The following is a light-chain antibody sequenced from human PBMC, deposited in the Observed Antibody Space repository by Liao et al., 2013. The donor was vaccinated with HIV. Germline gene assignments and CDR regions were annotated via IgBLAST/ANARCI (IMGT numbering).Light chain of an antibody. CDR1: NIGSKS. CDR3: HVWDSSSDQSV. V-gene: IGLV3-21*04. J-gene: IGLJ3*02. Sequence: SYELTQPPSVSVAPGKTARITCGGNNIGSKSVQWYQQKPGQAPLFVFYSDGDRPSGVPERFSGSTYGNTATLTISRVEAGDEADYYCHVWDSSSDQSVFGGGTKLTVL. CDR2: SDG.